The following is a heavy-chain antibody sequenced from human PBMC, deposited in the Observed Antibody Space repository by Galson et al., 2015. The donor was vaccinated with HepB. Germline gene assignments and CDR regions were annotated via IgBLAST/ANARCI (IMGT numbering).Heavy chain of an antibody. Sequence: SVKVSCKASGGTFSSYAISWVRQAPGQGLEWMGGIIPILGIANYAQKFQGRVTITRDTSASTAYIELSSLRSEDTAVYYCARSSKGYCSSTSCFIRAFDYWGQGTLVTVSS. D-gene: IGHD2-2*01. CDR3: ARSSKGYCSSTSCFIRAFDY. CDR2: IIPILGIA. J-gene: IGHJ4*02. CDR1: GGTFSSYA. V-gene: IGHV1-69*10.